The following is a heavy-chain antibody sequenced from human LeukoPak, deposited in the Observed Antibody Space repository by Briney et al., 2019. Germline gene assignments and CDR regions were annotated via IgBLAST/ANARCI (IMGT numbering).Heavy chain of an antibody. CDR3: RFYTSGSDY. V-gene: IGHV3-23*01. D-gene: IGHD3-22*01. CDR1: GFTFSTSA. CDR2: IRASDDTT. J-gene: IGHJ4*02. Sequence: GGSLRLSCAVFGFTFSTSAMSWVRQAPGRGLEWVSGIRASDDTTYSLASVKGRFTVPRDNSQNTLYLQMNSLRVEDTAIYYCRFYTSGSDYWGQGTLVTVSS.